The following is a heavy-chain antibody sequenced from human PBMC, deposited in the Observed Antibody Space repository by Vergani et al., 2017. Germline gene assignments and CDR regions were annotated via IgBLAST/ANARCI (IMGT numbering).Heavy chain of an antibody. D-gene: IGHD1-26*01. Sequence: QVQLQESGPGLVKPSGTLSLTCAVSGGSISSSNWWSWVRQPPGKGLEWIGEIYHSGSTNYNPSLESRVTISVDTSKNQFSLKLSSVTAADTAVYYCARDPKGATHDYWGQGTLVTVSS. V-gene: IGHV4-4*02. CDR3: ARDPKGATHDY. CDR2: IYHSGST. J-gene: IGHJ4*02. CDR1: GGSISSSNW.